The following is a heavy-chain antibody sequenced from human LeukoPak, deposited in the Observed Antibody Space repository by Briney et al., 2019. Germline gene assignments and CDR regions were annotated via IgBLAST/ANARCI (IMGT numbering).Heavy chain of an antibody. CDR1: GGSISSYY. J-gene: IGHJ4*02. V-gene: IGHV4-59*01. CDR3: ARDGRRGYSYGSTGFDS. Sequence: PSETLSLTCTVSGGSISSYYWSWIRQPPGKGLEWIGYIYYSGSTNYNPSLESRVTISVDTSNNQFSLKLSSVTAADTAVYYCARDGRRGYSYGSTGFDSWGQGTLVIVSS. CDR2: IYYSGST. D-gene: IGHD5-18*01.